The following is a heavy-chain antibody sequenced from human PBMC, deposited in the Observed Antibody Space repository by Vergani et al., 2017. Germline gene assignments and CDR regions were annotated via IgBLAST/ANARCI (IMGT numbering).Heavy chain of an antibody. CDR1: GFTFDDYA. V-gene: IGHV3-9*01. D-gene: IGHD2-15*01. J-gene: IGHJ4*02. Sequence: EVQLVESGGGLVQPGRSLRLSCAASGFTFDDYAMHWVRQPPGKGLEWVSGISWNSRSIGYADSVKGRFTISRDNARDYLYLKMNSLRPEDTALYYCAKDAVGYCNRRSCNSEGGFDYWGQGTPVTVSS. CDR3: AKDAVGYCNRRSCNSEGGFDY. CDR2: ISWNSRSI.